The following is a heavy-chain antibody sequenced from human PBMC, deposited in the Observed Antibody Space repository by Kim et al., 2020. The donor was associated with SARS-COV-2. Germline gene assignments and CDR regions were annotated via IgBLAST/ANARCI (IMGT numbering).Heavy chain of an antibody. CDR3: AKKHHYGSGSYIYYLDY. D-gene: IGHD3-10*01. V-gene: IGHV3-23*01. Sequence: VKGRFNIYRANSKHTLYLQMNSLRAEDTAVYYCAKKHHYGSGSYIYYLDYWGQGTPVTVSS. J-gene: IGHJ4*02.